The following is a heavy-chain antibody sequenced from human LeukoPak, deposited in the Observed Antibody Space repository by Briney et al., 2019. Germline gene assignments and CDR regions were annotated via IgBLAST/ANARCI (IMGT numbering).Heavy chain of an antibody. D-gene: IGHD6-6*01. V-gene: IGHV3-21*01. Sequence: GGSLRLSCAASGFTFSRHTMNWVRQAPGKGLEWVSSVAGSSTYIFYADSVKGRFTISRDNAKNSLYLQMSSLRAEDTAVYYCARELSSGCNLDYWGQGTLVTVSS. CDR1: GFTFSRHT. CDR3: ARELSSGCNLDY. CDR2: VAGSSTYI. J-gene: IGHJ4*02.